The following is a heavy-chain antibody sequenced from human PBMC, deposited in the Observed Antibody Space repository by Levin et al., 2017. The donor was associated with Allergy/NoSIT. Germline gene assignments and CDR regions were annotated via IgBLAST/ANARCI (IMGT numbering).Heavy chain of an antibody. D-gene: IGHD1-26*01. V-gene: IGHV3-21*01. J-gene: IGHJ4*02. CDR2: ISSSSSYI. CDR3: ARGGVGANFDY. CDR1: GFTFSSYS. Sequence: GESLKISCAASGFTFSSYSMNWVRQAPGKGLEWVSSISSSSSYIYYADSVKGRFTISRDNAKNSLYLQMNSLRAEDTAVYYCARGGVGANFDYWGQGTLVTVSS.